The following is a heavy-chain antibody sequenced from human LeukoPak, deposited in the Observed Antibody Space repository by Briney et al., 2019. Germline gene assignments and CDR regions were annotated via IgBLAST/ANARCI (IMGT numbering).Heavy chain of an antibody. CDR1: GLTFSNYW. V-gene: IGHV3-7*03. J-gene: IGHJ5*02. D-gene: IGHD2-15*01. CDR2: IKQDGSEK. CDR3: ARDPRSAGRYNWFDP. Sequence: GGSLRLSCAASGLTFSNYWMAWVRQAPAKGPEWVANIKQDGSEKYYVDSVKGRFTISRDNAKNSLFLEMNSLRAEDTAVYYCARDPRSAGRYNWFDPWGQGTLVTVSS.